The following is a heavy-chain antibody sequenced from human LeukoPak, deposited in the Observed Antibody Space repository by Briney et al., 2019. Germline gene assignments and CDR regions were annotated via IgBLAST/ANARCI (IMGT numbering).Heavy chain of an antibody. CDR1: GDSVSSNSAA. J-gene: IGHJ4*02. V-gene: IGHV6-1*01. CDR2: TYYRSKWYN. Sequence: SQTLSLTCAISGDSVSSNSAAWNCIRQSPSRGLEWQGRTYYRSKWYNDYAVSVKSRITINPDTSKNQFSLQLNSVTPEDTSVYYCARGPAFLRYFDYWGQGTLVTVSS. CDR3: ARGPAFLRYFDY.